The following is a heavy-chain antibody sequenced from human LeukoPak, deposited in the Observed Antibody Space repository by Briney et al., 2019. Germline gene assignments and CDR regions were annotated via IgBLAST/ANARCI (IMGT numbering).Heavy chain of an antibody. Sequence: GGSLRLSCAASGLTFDSHVMSWVRQAPGKGLEWVSSISSYGTYTYYADSVKGRFTISRDNSRNTLYLQMSSLRAEDTAVFYCAKGPTDGYIDHWGQGTLVTVSS. D-gene: IGHD5-24*01. V-gene: IGHV3-23*01. CDR2: ISSYGTYT. J-gene: IGHJ4*02. CDR3: AKGPTDGYIDH. CDR1: GLTFDSHV.